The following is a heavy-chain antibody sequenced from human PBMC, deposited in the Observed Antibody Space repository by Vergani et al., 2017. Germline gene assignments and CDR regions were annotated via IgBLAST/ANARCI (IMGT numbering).Heavy chain of an antibody. D-gene: IGHD3-16*01. CDR3: AKHFRGWGIDY. V-gene: IGHV3-30*02. J-gene: IGHJ4*02. CDR2: IQFDGSNQ. Sequence: QVQLVESAGGVVQPGGSLILSCATSGFTLSNYDMQWIRQGPGKGLEFVAFIQFDGSNQYYADSVKGRFTLSRDFSKNTLYLQMNSLRTDDTATYYCAKHFRGWGIDYWGQGTQVIVSS. CDR1: GFTLSNYD.